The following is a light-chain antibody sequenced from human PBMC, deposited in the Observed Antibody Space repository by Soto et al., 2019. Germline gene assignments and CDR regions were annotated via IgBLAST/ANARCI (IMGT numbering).Light chain of an antibody. CDR1: QNIRSR. J-gene: IGKJ4*01. Sequence: FLMTQAPATLPSSVGDGVTITRRASQNIRSRLAWFQQKPGKAPKVLIYDASSLESGVPSRFSGSGSGTEFTLTISSLQPDDFATYYCQQYNTYPLTFGGGTKVDIK. CDR2: DAS. V-gene: IGKV1-5*01. CDR3: QQYNTYPLT.